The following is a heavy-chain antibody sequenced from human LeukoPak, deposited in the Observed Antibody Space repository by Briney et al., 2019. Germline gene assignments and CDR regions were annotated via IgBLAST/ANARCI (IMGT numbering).Heavy chain of an antibody. V-gene: IGHV3-64*01. CDR1: GFTLSSYS. CDR2: ISKNGRNT. J-gene: IGHJ1*01. Sequence: GGSLRLSCAASGFTLSSYSMHWVRQAPGKGLEFVSAISKNGRNTYYGNSMKGRFTISRDISKNTLYLQMGSLRPEDMAVYYCARVDSGSACASWGQGILVIVSS. D-gene: IGHD6-19*01. CDR3: ARVDSGSACAS.